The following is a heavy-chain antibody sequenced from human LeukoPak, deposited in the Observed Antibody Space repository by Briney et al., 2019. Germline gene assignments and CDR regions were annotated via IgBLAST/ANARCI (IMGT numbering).Heavy chain of an antibody. D-gene: IGHD3-22*01. V-gene: IGHV3-30*02. CDR2: TRYDGNYV. Sequence: PGGSLRLSCAASGFTFSRNAIHWVRQAPGKGLEWVGFTRYDGNYVKYADSVKGRFTISRDNSKKTLYLQMNSLRPADTAVYFCAKEDYFDRRSYYLYYSYYMDVWGKGATVVVSS. CDR1: GFTFSRNA. J-gene: IGHJ6*03. CDR3: AKEDYFDRRSYYLYYSYYMDV.